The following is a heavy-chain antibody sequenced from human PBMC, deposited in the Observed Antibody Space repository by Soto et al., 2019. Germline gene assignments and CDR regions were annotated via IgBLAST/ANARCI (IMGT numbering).Heavy chain of an antibody. CDR1: GGSISSYY. D-gene: IGHD3-9*01. J-gene: IGHJ4*02. CDR3: AGGDILTPWDY. Sequence: SETLSLTCTVSGGSISSYYLSWIRQPAGKGLEWIGRIYTSGSTNYNPSLKSRVTMSVDTSKNQFSLKLSSVTAADTAVYYCAGGDILTPWDYWGQGTLVTVYS. V-gene: IGHV4-4*07. CDR2: IYTSGST.